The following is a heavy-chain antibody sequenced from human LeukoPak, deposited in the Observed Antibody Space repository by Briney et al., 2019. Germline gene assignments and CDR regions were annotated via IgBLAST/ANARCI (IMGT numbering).Heavy chain of an antibody. D-gene: IGHD3-10*01. V-gene: IGHV3-30*02. Sequence: GGSLRLSCAASGFTFSSYGMHWVRQAPGKGLEWVAFIRYDGSNKRYADSVKGRFTISRDNSKNTLYLQMNSLRAEDTAVYYCAKDTMVLPGYYYMDVWGKGTTVTVSS. CDR1: GFTFSSYG. CDR2: IRYDGSNK. J-gene: IGHJ6*03. CDR3: AKDTMVLPGYYYMDV.